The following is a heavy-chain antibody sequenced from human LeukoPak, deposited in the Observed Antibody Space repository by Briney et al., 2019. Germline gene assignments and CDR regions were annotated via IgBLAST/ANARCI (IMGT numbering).Heavy chain of an antibody. CDR2: ISYDGSNK. J-gene: IGHJ5*02. Sequence: PGRSLRLSCAASGFTFSSYAMHWVRQAPGKGLEWVAVISYDGSNKYYADSVKGRLTISRDNSKNTLYLQMNSLRAEDTAVYYCARDRGVVVPAAILPNWFDPWGQGTLVTVSS. CDR3: ARDRGVVVPAAILPNWFDP. V-gene: IGHV3-30-3*01. CDR1: GFTFSSYA. D-gene: IGHD2-2*01.